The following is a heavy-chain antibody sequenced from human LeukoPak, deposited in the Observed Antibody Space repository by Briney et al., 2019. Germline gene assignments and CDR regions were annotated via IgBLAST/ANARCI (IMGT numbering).Heavy chain of an antibody. V-gene: IGHV4-59*01. CDR1: GGSISSYY. CDR3: ARGGRSSSPRY. CDR2: IYYSGST. D-gene: IGHD6-13*01. J-gene: IGHJ4*02. Sequence: SETLSLTCTVSGGSISSYYWSWIRQPPGKGLEWIGYIYYSGSTNYNPSLKSRVTISVDTSKNQFSLKLSSVTAADTAVYYCARGGRSSSPRYWGQGTLVTVSS.